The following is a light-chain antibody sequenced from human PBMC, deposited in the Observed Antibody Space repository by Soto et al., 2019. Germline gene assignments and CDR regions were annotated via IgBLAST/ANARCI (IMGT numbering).Light chain of an antibody. CDR1: SGHSSYI. CDR2: LEGSGSY. CDR3: ETWDSNTRV. J-gene: IGLJ3*02. V-gene: IGLV4-60*02. Sequence: QLVLTQSSSASASLGSSVKLTCTLSSGHSSYIIAWHQQQPGKAPRYLMKLEGSGSYNKGSGVPDRFSGSSSGADRYLTISNLQFEDEADYYCETWDSNTRVCGGGTKVTVL.